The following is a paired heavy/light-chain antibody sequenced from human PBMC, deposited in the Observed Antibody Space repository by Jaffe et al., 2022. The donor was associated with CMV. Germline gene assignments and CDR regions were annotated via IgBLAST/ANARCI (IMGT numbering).Heavy chain of an antibody. Sequence: QVQLVESGGGVVQPGRSLRLSCAASGFTFSRYGMHWVRQAPGKGLEWVAVIWYDGTNENYADSVKGRFTISRDNSKNTLYLQMNSLRVEDRAVYYCVRDGSLWDHSLYYYMDVWGNGTTVTVSS. V-gene: IGHV3-33*08. CDR3: VRDGSLWDHSLYYYMDV. CDR1: GFTFSRYG. J-gene: IGHJ6*03. CDR2: IWYDGTNE. D-gene: IGHD1-26*01.
Light chain of an antibody. V-gene: IGKV2-28*01. Sequence: EIVMTQSPLSLPVTPGEPASISCSSSQSLLHSNGHNYLDWYVQKSGQSPQLLISLASDRASGVPGRFSGSGSGTDFTLKISRVEAEDVGVYYCMQGLQSPPTFGGGTKVEIK. CDR3: MQGLQSPPT. CDR2: LAS. J-gene: IGKJ4*01. CDR1: QSLLHSNGHNY.